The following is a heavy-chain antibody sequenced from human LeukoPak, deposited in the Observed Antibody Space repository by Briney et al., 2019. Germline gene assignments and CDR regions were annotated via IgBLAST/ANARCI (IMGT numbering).Heavy chain of an antibody. V-gene: IGHV3-23*01. Sequence: PGGSLRLSCAASGFTFSSSAMSWVRQAPGKGLEWVSSISGSGGSPYYADSVKGRFTISRDNSKNTLYLQMNSLRAEDTDVYYCAKGPLLWDWGQGTLVTVSS. J-gene: IGHJ4*02. D-gene: IGHD2/OR15-2a*01. CDR2: ISGSGGSP. CDR1: GFTFSSSA. CDR3: AKGPLLWD.